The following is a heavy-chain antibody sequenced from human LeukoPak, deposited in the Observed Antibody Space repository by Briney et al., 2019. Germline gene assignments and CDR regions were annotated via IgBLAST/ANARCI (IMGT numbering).Heavy chain of an antibody. CDR2: INPNSGGT. D-gene: IGHD6-13*01. V-gene: IGHV1-2*02. Sequence: ASVKVSCKASGGTFSSYAISWVRQAPGQGLEWMGWINPNSGGTNYAQKFQGRVTMTRDTSISTAYMELSRLRSDDTAVYYCARVVRGTAAGNNWFDPWGQGTQVTVSS. J-gene: IGHJ5*02. CDR3: ARVVRGTAAGNNWFDP. CDR1: GGTFSSYA.